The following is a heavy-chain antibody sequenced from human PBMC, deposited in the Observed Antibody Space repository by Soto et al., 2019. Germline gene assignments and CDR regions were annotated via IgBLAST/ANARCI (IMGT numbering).Heavy chain of an antibody. J-gene: IGHJ4*02. CDR1: GFTFSSYA. CDR2: ISGSGGST. Sequence: GGSLRLSCAASGFTFSSYAMSWVRQAPGKGLEWVSAISGSGGSTYYADSVKGRFTISRDNSNNTLYLQMNSLRAEDTAVYYCATDSGYSYGFYYWGQGTLVTVSS. CDR3: ATDSGYSYGFYY. D-gene: IGHD5-18*01. V-gene: IGHV3-23*01.